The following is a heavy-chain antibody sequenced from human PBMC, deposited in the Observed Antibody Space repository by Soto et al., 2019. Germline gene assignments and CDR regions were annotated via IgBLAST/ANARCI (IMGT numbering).Heavy chain of an antibody. CDR3: ARLVVSRYSGSPWDY. D-gene: IGHD1-26*01. CDR2: IIPIFGTA. CDR1: GGTFSSYA. J-gene: IGHJ4*02. Sequence: SVKVSCKASGGTFSSYAISWVRQAPGQGLEWMGGIIPIFGTANYAQKFQGRVTITADESTSTAYMELSSLRSEDTAVYYCARLVVSRYSGSPWDYWGQGTLVTVSS. V-gene: IGHV1-69*13.